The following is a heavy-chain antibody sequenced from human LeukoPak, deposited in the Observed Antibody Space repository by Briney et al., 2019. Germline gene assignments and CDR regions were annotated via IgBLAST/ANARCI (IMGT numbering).Heavy chain of an antibody. V-gene: IGHV1-2*02. CDR2: INPNSGGT. CDR3: ARGGKYYDILTGYYDC. J-gene: IGHJ4*02. Sequence: ASVKVSCKASGYTFTGYYMHWVRQAPGQGLEWMGWINPNSGGTNYAQKFQGRVTVTRDTSISTAYMELSRLRSDDTAVYYCARGGKYYDILTGYYDCWGQGTLVTVSS. D-gene: IGHD3-9*01. CDR1: GYTFTGYY.